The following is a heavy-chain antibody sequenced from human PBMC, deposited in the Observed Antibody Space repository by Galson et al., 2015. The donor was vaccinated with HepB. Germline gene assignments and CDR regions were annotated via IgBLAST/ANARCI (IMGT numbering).Heavy chain of an antibody. CDR3: ARDSGITMTNWYFDL. CDR2: ISSSSSYI. J-gene: IGHJ2*01. Sequence: SLRLSCAASGFTFSSYSMNWVRQAPGKGLEWVSSISSSSSYIYYADSVKGRFTISRDNAKNSLYLQMNSLRAEDTAVYYCARDSGITMTNWYFDLWGRGTLVTVSS. CDR1: GFTFSSYS. V-gene: IGHV3-21*01. D-gene: IGHD3-22*01.